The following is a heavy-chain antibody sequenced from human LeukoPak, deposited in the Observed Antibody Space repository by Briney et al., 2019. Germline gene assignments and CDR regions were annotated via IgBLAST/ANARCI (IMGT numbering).Heavy chain of an antibody. CDR2: ISSSSSTI. J-gene: IGHJ4*02. CDR3: ARDAKPRIQLWPYYFDY. CDR1: GFTFSSYR. D-gene: IGHD5-18*01. Sequence: GGSLRLSCAASGFTFSSYRMNCVRQAPGKGLEWVSYISSSSSTIYYADSVKGRFTISRDNAKNSLYLQMNSLRAEDTAVYYGARDAKPRIQLWPYYFDYWGQGTLVTVSS. V-gene: IGHV3-48*01.